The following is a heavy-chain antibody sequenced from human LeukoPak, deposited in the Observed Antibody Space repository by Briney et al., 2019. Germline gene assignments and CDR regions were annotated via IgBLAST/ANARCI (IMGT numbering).Heavy chain of an antibody. J-gene: IGHJ4*02. CDR2: ISAYNGNT. D-gene: IGHD3-10*01. Sequence: GASVKVSCKASGYTFTSYGISWVRQAPGQWLEWMGWISAYNGNTNYAQKLQGRVTMTTDTSTSTAYMELRSLRSDDTAVCYCARATMVQGVITPPFDYWGQGTLVTVSS. CDR3: ARATMVQGVITPPFDY. CDR1: GYTFTSYG. V-gene: IGHV1-18*01.